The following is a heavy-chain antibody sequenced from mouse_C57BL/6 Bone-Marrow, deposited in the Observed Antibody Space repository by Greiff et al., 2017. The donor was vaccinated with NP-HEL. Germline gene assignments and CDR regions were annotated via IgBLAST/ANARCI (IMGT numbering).Heavy chain of an antibody. CDR3: ARKRAYYGNIDY. CDR1: GYTFTSYW. CDR2: IYPGSGST. J-gene: IGHJ2*01. V-gene: IGHV1-55*01. D-gene: IGHD2-10*01. Sequence: QVQLKQPGAELVKPGASVKMSCKASGYTFTSYWITWVKQRPGQGLEWIGDIYPGSGSTNYNEKFKSKATLTVDTSSSTAYMQLSSLTSEDSAVYYCARKRAYYGNIDYWGQGTTLTVSS.